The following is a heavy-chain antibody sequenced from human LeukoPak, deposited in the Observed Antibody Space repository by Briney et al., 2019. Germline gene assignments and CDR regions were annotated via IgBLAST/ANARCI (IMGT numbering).Heavy chain of an antibody. CDR2: ISSSSSSYT. V-gene: IGHV3-11*06. Sequence: NPGGSLRLSCAASGFTFSDYYMSWIRQAPGEGLEWVSYISSSSSSYTNYADSVKGRFTISRDNAKNSLYLQMNSLRAEDTAVYYCARVGYCSSTSCYSFDYWGQGTLVTVSS. CDR1: GFTFSDYY. J-gene: IGHJ4*02. D-gene: IGHD2-2*01. CDR3: ARVGYCSSTSCYSFDY.